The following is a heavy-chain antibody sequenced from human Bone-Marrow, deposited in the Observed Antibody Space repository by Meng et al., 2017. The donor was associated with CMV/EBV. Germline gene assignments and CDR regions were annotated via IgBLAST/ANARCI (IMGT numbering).Heavy chain of an antibody. CDR3: ASGGHYDFWSGSYSNYYGMDV. CDR2: IYPGDSDT. V-gene: IGHV5-51*01. D-gene: IGHD3-3*01. Sequence: GESLKISCKGSGYSFTSYWIGWVRQMPGKGLEWMGIIYPGDSDTRYSPSFQGQVTISADKSISTAYLQWSSLKASDTAMYYCASGGHYDFWSGSYSNYYGMDVWGQGTTVTVPS. CDR1: GYSFTSYW. J-gene: IGHJ6*02.